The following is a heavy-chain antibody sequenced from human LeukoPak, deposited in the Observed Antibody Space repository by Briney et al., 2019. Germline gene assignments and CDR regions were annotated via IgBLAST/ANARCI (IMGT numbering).Heavy chain of an antibody. D-gene: IGHD3-22*01. CDR2: ISGSGGST. V-gene: IGHV3-23*01. J-gene: IGHJ4*02. CDR3: AKSPIVVVIPYFDY. CDR1: GFTFSSYG. Sequence: PGGTLRLSCAASGFTFSSYGMSWVRQAPGKGLEWVSAISGSGGSTYYADSVKGRFTISRDNAKNSLYLQMNSLSAEDTALYYCAKSPIVVVIPYFDYWGQGSLVTVSS.